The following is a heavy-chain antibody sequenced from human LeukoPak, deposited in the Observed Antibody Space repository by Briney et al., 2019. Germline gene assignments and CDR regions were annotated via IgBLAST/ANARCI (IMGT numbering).Heavy chain of an antibody. V-gene: IGHV3-53*05. Sequence: GGSLRLSCAASGFTVSSNYMSWVRQAPGKGLEWVSVFYSGGSTYYADSVKGRFTISRDSSKNTLYLQMNSPRAEDTAVYYCAKSSGSHWGFDYWGQGTLVTVSS. D-gene: IGHD1-26*01. J-gene: IGHJ4*02. CDR1: GFTVSSNY. CDR2: FYSGGST. CDR3: AKSSGSHWGFDY.